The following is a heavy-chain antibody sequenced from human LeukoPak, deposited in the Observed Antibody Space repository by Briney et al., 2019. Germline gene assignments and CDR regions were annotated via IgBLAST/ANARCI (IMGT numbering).Heavy chain of an antibody. CDR1: GGSFSGYY. CDR2: INHSGST. J-gene: IGHJ4*02. D-gene: IGHD1-26*01. CDR3: ARAAYSGSYYVDY. V-gene: IGHV4-34*01. Sequence: SDTLSLTCAVYGGSFSGYYWSWIRQPPGKGLEWIGEINHSGSTNYNPSLKSRVTISVDTSKNQFSLKLSSVTAADTAVYYCARAAYSGSYYVDYWGQGTLVTVSS.